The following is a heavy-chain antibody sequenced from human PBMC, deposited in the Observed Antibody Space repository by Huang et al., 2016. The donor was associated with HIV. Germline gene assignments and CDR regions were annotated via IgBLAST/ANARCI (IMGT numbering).Heavy chain of an antibody. J-gene: IGHJ3*02. Sequence: QVQLVQSGVEVKKPGASVKVSCKASGYTFTSSGINWVRQAPGQGLEWMVWSNAYMGFTNYAKNVQVRVTMTTDTSTSTAYMELRSLRSDDTAVYYCARDSPLLGVVIVVVPTAPNAFDIWGQGTMVTVSS. V-gene: IGHV1-18*01. CDR1: GYTFTSSG. D-gene: IGHD2-2*01. CDR2: SNAYMGFT. CDR3: ARDSPLLGVVIVVVPTAPNAFDI.